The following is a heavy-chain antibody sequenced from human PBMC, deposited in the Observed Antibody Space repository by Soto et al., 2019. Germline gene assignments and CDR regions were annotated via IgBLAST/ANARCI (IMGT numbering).Heavy chain of an antibody. V-gene: IGHV4-59*01. CDR2: IYYSGST. J-gene: IGHJ6*02. CDR1: GGSISSYY. CDR3: ARGAFGYSYGQGMDV. D-gene: IGHD5-18*01. Sequence: QVQLQESGPGLVKPSETLSLTCTVSGGSISSYYWSWIRQPPGKGLEWIGYIYYSGSTNYNPSLKSRVTISVDTSKNQFSLKLSYVTAADTAVYYCARGAFGYSYGQGMDVWGQGTTVTVSS.